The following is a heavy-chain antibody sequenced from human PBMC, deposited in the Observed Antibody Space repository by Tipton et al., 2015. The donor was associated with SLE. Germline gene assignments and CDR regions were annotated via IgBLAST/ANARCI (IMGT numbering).Heavy chain of an antibody. D-gene: IGHD6-13*01. J-gene: IGHJ5*02. CDR1: GFTFKDYG. CDR2: IWYDGTHK. V-gene: IGHV3-33*01. CDR3: AGDYSSSRGNWLDP. Sequence: SLRLSCAASGFTFKDYGMHWVRQAPGKGLEWVARIWYDGTHKDYADSVKGRFTISRDNSKNTLSLQISSLRVEDTAVYFCAGDYSSSRGNWLDPWGQGTLVTVSS.